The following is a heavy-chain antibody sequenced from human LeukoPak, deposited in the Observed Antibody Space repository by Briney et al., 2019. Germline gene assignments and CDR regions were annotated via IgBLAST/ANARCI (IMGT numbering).Heavy chain of an antibody. J-gene: IGHJ4*02. CDR1: GFTFSSYG. CDR3: ARTYYYDSSGYPVSAY. Sequence: GGSLRLSCAASGFTFSSYGMHWVRQAPGKGLEWVSYISNTNSTIYYADSVKGRFTISRDNAKNSLYLQMNSLRDEDTAIYYCARTYYYDSSGYPVSAYWGQGTLVTVSS. D-gene: IGHD3-22*01. CDR2: ISNTNSTI. V-gene: IGHV3-48*02.